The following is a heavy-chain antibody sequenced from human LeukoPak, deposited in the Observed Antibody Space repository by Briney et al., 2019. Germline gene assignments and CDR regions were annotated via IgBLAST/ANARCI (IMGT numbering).Heavy chain of an antibody. J-gene: IGHJ4*02. CDR2: IYSSGST. CDR3: ASRPFSSLDY. V-gene: IGHV4-39*01. D-gene: IGHD2/OR15-2a*01. CDR1: GGSISSYY. Sequence: SETLSLTCTVSGGSISSYYWGWIRQPPGKGLEWVANIYSSGSTYYNPSLKSRVTISVDTSKNQVSLKLSSVTAADTAVYYCASRPFSSLDYWGQGTLVSVSS.